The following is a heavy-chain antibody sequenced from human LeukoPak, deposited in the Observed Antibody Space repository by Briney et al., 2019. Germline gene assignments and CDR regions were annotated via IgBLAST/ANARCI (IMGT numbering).Heavy chain of an antibody. Sequence: ASVKVSCKVSGYTLTELSMHWVRQAPGKGLEWMGGFDPEDGETIYAQKFQGRVTMTEDTSTDTAYMELSSLRSEDTAVYYCATGAYCGGDCYSGFDYWGQGTLVTVSS. J-gene: IGHJ4*02. D-gene: IGHD2-21*02. V-gene: IGHV1-24*01. CDR3: ATGAYCGGDCYSGFDY. CDR2: FDPEDGET. CDR1: GYTLTELS.